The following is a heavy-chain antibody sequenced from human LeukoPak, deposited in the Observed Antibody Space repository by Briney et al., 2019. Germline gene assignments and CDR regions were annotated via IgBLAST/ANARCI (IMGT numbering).Heavy chain of an antibody. J-gene: IGHJ4*02. CDR2: IYPGDSDT. CDR3: ARLSSYGGKAFSYFDY. CDR1: GYSFTSYW. V-gene: IGHV5-51*01. Sequence: GESLKISCKGSGYSFTSYWIGWVRQMPGKGLEWMGIIYPGDSDTRYSPSFQGQVTISADKSISTAYLQWSSLKAPDTAMYYCARLSSYGGKAFSYFDYWGQGTLVTVSS. D-gene: IGHD4-23*01.